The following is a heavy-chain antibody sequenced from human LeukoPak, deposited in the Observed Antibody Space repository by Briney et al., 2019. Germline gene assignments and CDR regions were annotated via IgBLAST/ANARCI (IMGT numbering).Heavy chain of an antibody. Sequence: PGGSLRLSCVASGFTFDDYAMHWVRQAPGKGLEWVSGMSWNSGGIGYADSVKGRFTISRDNAKNSLYLQMNSLRLEDTALYYCAKGADSSSWYHFDYWGQGTLVTVSS. D-gene: IGHD6-13*01. V-gene: IGHV3-9*01. CDR1: GFTFDDYA. J-gene: IGHJ4*02. CDR2: MSWNSGGI. CDR3: AKGADSSSWYHFDY.